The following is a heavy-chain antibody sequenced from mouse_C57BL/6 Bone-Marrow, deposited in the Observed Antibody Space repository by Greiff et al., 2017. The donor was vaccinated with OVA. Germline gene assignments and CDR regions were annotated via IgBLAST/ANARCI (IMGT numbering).Heavy chain of an antibody. Sequence: EVMLVESGGGLVQPGGSMKLSCVASGFTFSNYWMNWVRQSPEKGLEWVAQIRLKSDNSATHSAESVKVRFTISRDDSKSSVYLQMNNLRAEDTGIYYCPPGFAYWGQGTLVTVSA. CDR3: PPGFAY. CDR2: IRLKSDNSAT. J-gene: IGHJ3*01. CDR1: GFTFSNYW. V-gene: IGHV6-3*01.